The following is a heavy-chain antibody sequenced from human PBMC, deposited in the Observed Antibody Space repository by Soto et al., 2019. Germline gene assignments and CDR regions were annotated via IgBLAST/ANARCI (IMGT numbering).Heavy chain of an antibody. CDR1: GGSISSSSYY. V-gene: IGHV4-39*01. CDR3: ASPKIAFYNWFDP. Sequence: PSETLSLPCTVSGGSISSSSYYLGWIRQPPGKGLEWIGSIYYSGSTYYNPSLKSRVTISVDTSKNQFSLKLSSVTAADTAVYYCASPKIAFYNWFDPWGQGTLVTVSS. D-gene: IGHD3-3*02. CDR2: IYYSGST. J-gene: IGHJ5*02.